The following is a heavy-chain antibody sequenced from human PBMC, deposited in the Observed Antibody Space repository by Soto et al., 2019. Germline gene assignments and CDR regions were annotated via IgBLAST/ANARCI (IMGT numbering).Heavy chain of an antibody. Sequence: QVQLVQSGAEVKKPGASVKVACRASGYTFISYGISWVRQAPRKGLEWMGWTTAYNGNTIYAQKFQGRVTMTTDTSTSTVYMELRSLRSDDTAVYYCAIGRHCSRTSYYVDIMDVWGQGTTVTVSS. CDR2: TTAYNGNT. J-gene: IGHJ6*02. V-gene: IGHV1-18*01. CDR3: AIGRHCSRTSYYVDIMDV. D-gene: IGHD2-2*01. CDR1: GYTFISYG.